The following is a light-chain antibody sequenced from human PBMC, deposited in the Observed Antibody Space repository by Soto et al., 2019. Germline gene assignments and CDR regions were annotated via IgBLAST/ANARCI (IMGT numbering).Light chain of an antibody. CDR1: RSISNY. V-gene: IGKV1-39*01. J-gene: IGKJ3*01. Sequence: DIQMTQSPSSLSASVGDAVSLTCRASRSISNYLNWYQQKPGRAPKLLISGASSLQRGVPSMFSGSGPGTTFTVTITSLQPAQFASYFCPQSYTDPNTFGPGTKVEIK. CDR3: PQSYTDPNT. CDR2: GAS.